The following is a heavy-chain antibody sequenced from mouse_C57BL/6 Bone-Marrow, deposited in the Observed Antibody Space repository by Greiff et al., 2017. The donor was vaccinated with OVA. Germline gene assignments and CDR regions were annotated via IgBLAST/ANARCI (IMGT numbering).Heavy chain of an antibody. Sequence: QVQLQQSGAELVRPGASVTLSCKASGYTFTDYEMHWVKQTPVHGLEWIGAIDPETGGTAYNQKFKGKAILTADKSYSTAYMELRSLTSEDSAVYYCTRSNYYGSSYRYWYFDVWGTGTTVTVSS. CDR2: IDPETGGT. J-gene: IGHJ1*03. CDR3: TRSNYYGSSYRYWYFDV. D-gene: IGHD1-1*01. CDR1: GYTFTDYE. V-gene: IGHV1-15*01.